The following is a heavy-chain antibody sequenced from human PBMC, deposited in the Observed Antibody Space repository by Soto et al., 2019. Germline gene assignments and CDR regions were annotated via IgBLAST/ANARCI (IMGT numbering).Heavy chain of an antibody. CDR3: RIVLMVYATEDYFDY. CDR2: IRSKAYGGTT. V-gene: IGHV3-49*03. Sequence: PGGSLRLSCTASGFTFGDYAVSWFRQAPGKGLEWVGFIRSKAYGGTTEYAASVKGRFTISRDDSKSIAYLQMNSLKTEDTAVYYCRIVLMVYATEDYFDYWGQGTLVTVSS. CDR1: GFTFGDYA. J-gene: IGHJ4*02. D-gene: IGHD2-8*01.